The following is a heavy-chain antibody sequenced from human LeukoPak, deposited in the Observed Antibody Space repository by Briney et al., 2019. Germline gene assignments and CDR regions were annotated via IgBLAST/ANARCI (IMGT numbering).Heavy chain of an antibody. CDR2: IRSKAYGGTT. CDR1: GFTFGDYA. D-gene: IGHD3-22*01. Sequence: GGSLRLSCTASGFTFGDYAMSWVRQAPGKGLEWVGFIRSKAYGGTTEYAASVKGRFTISRDDSRSIAYLQMNSLKTEDTAVYYCTSCYFYDRSGYWSSRIYDYYYGMDVWGQGTTVTVSS. CDR3: TSCYFYDRSGYWSSRIYDYYYGMDV. V-gene: IGHV3-49*04. J-gene: IGHJ6*02.